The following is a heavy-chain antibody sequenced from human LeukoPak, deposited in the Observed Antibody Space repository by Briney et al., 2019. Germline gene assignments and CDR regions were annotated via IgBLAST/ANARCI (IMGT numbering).Heavy chain of an antibody. CDR2: INHGGST. CDR1: DGSFTGYF. D-gene: IGHD3-3*01. J-gene: IGHJ6*02. V-gene: IGHV4-34*01. CDR3: ARVAIFGVVINAMDV. Sequence: PSETLSLTCAISDGSFTGYFWNWVRQAPGKGLEWIGDINHGGSTNYNPSLRSRVTMSVDTSKHQFSLKLSSVTAADTAVYYCARVAIFGVVINAMDVWGQGITVTVSS.